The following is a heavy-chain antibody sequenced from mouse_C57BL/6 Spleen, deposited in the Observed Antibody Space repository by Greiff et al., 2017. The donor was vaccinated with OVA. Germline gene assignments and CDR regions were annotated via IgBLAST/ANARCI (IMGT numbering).Heavy chain of an antibody. CDR2: IRSKSNNYAT. J-gene: IGHJ1*03. D-gene: IGHD2-4*01. CDR1: GFSFNTYA. Sequence: EVMLVESGGGLVQPKGSLKLSCAASGFSFNTYAMNWVRQAPGKGLEWVARIRSKSNNYATYYADSVKDRFTISRDDSESMLYLQMNNLKTEDTAMYYCVSLYYDYDEYWYFDVWGTGTTVTVSS. V-gene: IGHV10-1*01. CDR3: VSLYYDYDEYWYFDV.